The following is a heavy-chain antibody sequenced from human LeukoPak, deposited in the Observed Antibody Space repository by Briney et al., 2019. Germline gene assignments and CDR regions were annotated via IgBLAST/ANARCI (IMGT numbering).Heavy chain of an antibody. CDR1: GFTFSSYT. CDR3: ARGPTMKMDV. D-gene: IGHD3-22*01. J-gene: IGHJ6*04. CDR2: ISSSSTYI. Sequence: PGGSLRLSCAASGFTFSSYTMNWVRQAPGKGLEWVSSISSSSTYINYADSVKGRFTISRDNAKNSLYLQMNSLRAEDTAVYYCARGPTMKMDVWGKGTTVTVSS. V-gene: IGHV3-21*01.